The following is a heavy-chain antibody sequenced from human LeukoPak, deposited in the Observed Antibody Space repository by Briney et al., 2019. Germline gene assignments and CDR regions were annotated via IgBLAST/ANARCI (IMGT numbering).Heavy chain of an antibody. D-gene: IGHD2-2*01. CDR2: ISCGGSTI. V-gene: IGHV3-48*01. Sequence: PGGSLRLSCAASGFTFSSYSMNWVRQAPGKGLEWVSYISCGGSTIHYADSVKGRFTISRDNAKNSLYLHMNSLRAEDTAVYYCEREDLVVVPAAMFDCWGQGTLVTVSS. CDR3: EREDLVVVPAAMFDC. CDR1: GFTFSSYS. J-gene: IGHJ5*01.